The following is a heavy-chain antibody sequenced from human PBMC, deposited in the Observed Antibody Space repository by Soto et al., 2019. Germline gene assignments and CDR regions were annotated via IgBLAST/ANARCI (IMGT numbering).Heavy chain of an antibody. CDR2: ISDSGGGT. V-gene: IGHV3-23*01. CDR1: GFTFSSYA. J-gene: IGHJ6*02. Sequence: EVQLLESGGGLVQPGGSLRLSCAAFGFTFSSYAMSWVRQAPGKGLEWVSAISDSGGGTYYADSVKGRFTISRDNSKNPLYLQMNSLSAEDTAVYYCAKGNSGRYYYGMDVWGQGTTVTVSS. D-gene: IGHD1-1*01. CDR3: AKGNSGRYYYGMDV.